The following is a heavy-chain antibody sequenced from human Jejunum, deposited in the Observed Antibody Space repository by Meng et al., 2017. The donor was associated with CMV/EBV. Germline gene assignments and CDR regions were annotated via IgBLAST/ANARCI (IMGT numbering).Heavy chain of an antibody. Sequence: GFSFSTSAIHWVRQTPGKGLQWVSVISFNGGNQYYADSVKGRFTISRDNSKNTVYLQMNSLRVEDTAVHHCARDFYDSTGRNGDYWGQGTLVTVSS. D-gene: IGHD3-22*01. CDR1: GFSFSTSA. J-gene: IGHJ4*02. CDR3: ARDFYDSTGRNGDY. CDR2: ISFNGGNQ. V-gene: IGHV3-30*01.